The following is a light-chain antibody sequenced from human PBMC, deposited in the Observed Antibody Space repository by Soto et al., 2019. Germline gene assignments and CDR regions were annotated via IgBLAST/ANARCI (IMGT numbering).Light chain of an antibody. J-gene: IGKJ5*01. CDR2: AAS. CDR3: QQNYSSPIT. CDR1: QTISSW. V-gene: IGKV1-39*01. Sequence: DIQMTQSPSTLSVSVGDRVTIPCRASQTISSWLAWYQQKPGKAPKLLISAASILQSGVPSRFSGSGSGTDFTLTISNLQPEDFAGYYCQQNYSSPITFGQGTRLEIK.